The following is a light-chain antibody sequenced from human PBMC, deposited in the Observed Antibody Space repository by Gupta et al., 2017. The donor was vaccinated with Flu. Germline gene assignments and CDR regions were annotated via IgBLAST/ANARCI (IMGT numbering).Light chain of an antibody. CDR3: AAWDDSLNGLYV. CDR1: SSNIGSNT. V-gene: IGLV1-44*01. Sequence: QSVLTQPPSASGTPGQSVTISCSGGSSNIGSNTVNWYQQVPDRFSGSKSGTSASLAISGLQSEDEAEYYCAAWDDSLNGLYVFGSGTKVTVL. J-gene: IGLJ1*01.